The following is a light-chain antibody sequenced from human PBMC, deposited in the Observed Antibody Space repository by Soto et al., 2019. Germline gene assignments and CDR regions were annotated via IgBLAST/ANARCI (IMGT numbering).Light chain of an antibody. CDR2: GAS. V-gene: IGKV3-20*01. J-gene: IGKJ5*01. Sequence: EIVLTQSPATLSLSPGERATLSCRASQSVSSNYLAWYQQKPGPPPRLLIYGASSRATGIPDRFSGSGYGTDFTLIISRLESEDFAVYYCQQCASTRITFGQGTRLE. CDR3: QQCASTRIT. CDR1: QSVSSNY.